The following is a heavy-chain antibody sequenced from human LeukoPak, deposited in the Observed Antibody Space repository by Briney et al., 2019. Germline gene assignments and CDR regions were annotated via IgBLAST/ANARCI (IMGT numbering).Heavy chain of an antibody. J-gene: IGHJ5*02. Sequence: SETLSLTCTVSGGSISSYYWSWIRQPPGKGLEWIGEINHSGSTNYNPSLKSRVTISVDTSKNQFSLKLSSVTAADTAVYYCAREKIAYYDNSGRGWFDPWGQGTLVTVSS. D-gene: IGHD3-22*01. CDR2: INHSGST. V-gene: IGHV4-34*01. CDR3: AREKIAYYDNSGRGWFDP. CDR1: GGSISSYY.